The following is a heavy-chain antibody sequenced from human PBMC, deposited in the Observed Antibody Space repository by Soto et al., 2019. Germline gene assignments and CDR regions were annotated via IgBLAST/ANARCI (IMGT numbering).Heavy chain of an antibody. Sequence: HPGGSLRLSCAASGFTFSTYSMNWVCQAPGKGLEWVSYISSTGNTIYYPDSVKGRFTISRDTAKKSLYLQMNSLRAEDTAVYYCARSGYFDYWGQGTLVTVSS. CDR2: ISSTGNTI. V-gene: IGHV3-48*01. J-gene: IGHJ4*02. D-gene: IGHD2-8*02. CDR3: ARSGYFDY. CDR1: GFTFSTYS.